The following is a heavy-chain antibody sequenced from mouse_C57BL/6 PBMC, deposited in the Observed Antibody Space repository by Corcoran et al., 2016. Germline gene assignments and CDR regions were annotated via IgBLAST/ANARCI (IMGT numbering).Heavy chain of an antibody. CDR1: GYTFTDYY. Sequence: EVQLQQSGPELVKPGASVKISCKASGYTFTDYYMNWVKQSHGKSLEWIGDINPNNGGTSYNQKFKGKATLTVDKSSSTAYMELRSLTSEDSAVYYCARWTAQAGDFDYWGQGTTLTVSS. D-gene: IGHD3-2*02. CDR2: INPNNGGT. CDR3: ARWTAQAGDFDY. V-gene: IGHV1-26*01. J-gene: IGHJ2*01.